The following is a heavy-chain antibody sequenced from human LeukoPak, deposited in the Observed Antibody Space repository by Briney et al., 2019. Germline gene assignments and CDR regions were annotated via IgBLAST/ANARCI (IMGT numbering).Heavy chain of an antibody. CDR2: IKGDGSEK. CDR1: GFTFSSYW. V-gene: IGHV3-7*03. D-gene: IGHD2-15*01. J-gene: IGHJ4*01. CDR3: ARDVGWFRFDY. Sequence: GGSLRLSCAASGFTFSSYWMTWVRQAPAKGLEWVADIKGDGSEKRCEDSVKGRFTVSRDNAKNSLYLQMNSLRVEDTAVYYCARDVGWFRFDYWSHGTLVTASS.